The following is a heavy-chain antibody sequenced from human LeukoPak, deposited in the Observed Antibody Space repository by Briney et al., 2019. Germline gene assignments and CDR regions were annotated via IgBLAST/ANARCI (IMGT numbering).Heavy chain of an antibody. CDR3: AILPGY. V-gene: IGHV3-53*01. Sequence: GGSLRLSCAASGFTVSDNYMSWVRQAPGRGLEWVSVIYSDGRTHYADSVKGRFTVSRDNSKNTLYLQMNSLRAEDTAVYYCAILPGYWGQGTLVTVSS. CDR2: IYSDGRT. J-gene: IGHJ4*02. CDR1: GFTVSDNY.